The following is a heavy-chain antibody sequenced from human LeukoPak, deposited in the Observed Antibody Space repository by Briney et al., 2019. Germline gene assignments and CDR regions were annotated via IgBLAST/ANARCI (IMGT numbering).Heavy chain of an antibody. CDR3: ARHRTASDY. V-gene: IGHV3-21*01. CDR1: GFTFSSYS. Sequence: GGSLRLSCAASGFTFSSYSMNWVRQAPGKGLEWVSSISSSSSYIYYADSVEGRFTFSRDNAKNSLYLQMNSLRAEDTAVYYCARHRTASDYWGQGTLVTVSS. J-gene: IGHJ4*02. D-gene: IGHD3-16*02. CDR2: ISSSSSYI.